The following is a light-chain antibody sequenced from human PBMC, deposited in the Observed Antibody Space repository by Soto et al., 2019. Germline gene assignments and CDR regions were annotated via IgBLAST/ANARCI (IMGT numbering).Light chain of an antibody. J-gene: IGKJ3*01. CDR3: QQYGRSPGLFT. CDR1: QSVSSSY. V-gene: IGKV3-20*01. CDR2: GAS. Sequence: EIVLTQSPGTLSLSPGERATLSCRASQSVSSSYLAWCQQKPGQAPRLLIYGASSRATGIPDRFSGSGSGTDFTLTISRLEPEDFAVYYCQQYGRSPGLFTFGPGTKVEIK.